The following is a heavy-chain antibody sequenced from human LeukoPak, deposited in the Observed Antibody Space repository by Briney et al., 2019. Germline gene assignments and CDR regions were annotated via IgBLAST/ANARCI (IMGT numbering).Heavy chain of an antibody. Sequence: ASVKVSCKASGYTFTSYGISWVRQAPGQGLEWMGWISAYNGNTNYARKLQGRVTMTTDTSTSTAYMELRSLRSDDTAVYYCARVWVVVITSIGWFDPWGQGTLVTVSS. CDR2: ISAYNGNT. J-gene: IGHJ5*02. D-gene: IGHD3-22*01. V-gene: IGHV1-18*01. CDR1: GYTFTSYG. CDR3: ARVWVVVITSIGWFDP.